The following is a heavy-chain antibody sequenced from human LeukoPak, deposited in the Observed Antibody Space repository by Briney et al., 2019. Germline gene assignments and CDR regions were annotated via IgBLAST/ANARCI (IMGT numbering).Heavy chain of an antibody. V-gene: IGHV3-23*01. CDR3: AKRGTYYSFDY. CDR2: ISDSDRRT. Sequence: PRGSLRLSCAVSGFTFSTYAMNWVRPAPGKGLEWVSVISDSDRRTYYADSVRGGFTISRDSTKNTLYLQMNSLRAEDTAVYYCAKRGTYYSFDYWGQGTLVTVSS. CDR1: GFTFSTYA. J-gene: IGHJ4*02. D-gene: IGHD1-26*01.